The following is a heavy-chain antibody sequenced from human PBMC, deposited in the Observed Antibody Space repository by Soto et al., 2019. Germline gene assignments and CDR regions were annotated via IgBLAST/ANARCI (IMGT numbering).Heavy chain of an antibody. Sequence: GGSLRLSCAASGFTFSSYAMHWVRQAPGKGLEWVAVISYDGSNKYYADSVKGRFTISRDNSKNTLYLQMNSLRAEDTLVYYCARGGVGMPADAFDIWGQGTMVTVSS. D-gene: IGHD2-21*01. CDR1: GFTFSSYA. CDR2: ISYDGSNK. V-gene: IGHV3-30*04. CDR3: ARGGVGMPADAFDI. J-gene: IGHJ3*02.